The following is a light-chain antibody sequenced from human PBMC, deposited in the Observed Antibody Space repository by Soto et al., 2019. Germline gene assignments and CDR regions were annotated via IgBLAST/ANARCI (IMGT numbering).Light chain of an antibody. J-gene: IGKJ3*01. Sequence: DVRRAHSPASLSASVGDRVTITCRASHSIAGYLNWYQQKPGKAPRLLIYTASNLQSGVPSRFSGSGSGTDFTLTISSLQPEDFATYYCQQSYSIPRTFGPGTKVDIK. CDR1: HSIAGY. CDR3: QQSYSIPRT. V-gene: IGKV1-39*01. CDR2: TAS.